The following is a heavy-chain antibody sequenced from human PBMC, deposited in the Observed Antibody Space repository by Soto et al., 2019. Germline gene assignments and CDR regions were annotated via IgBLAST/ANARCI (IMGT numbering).Heavy chain of an antibody. CDR2: ISSSSSYI. Sequence: EVQLVESGGGLVKPGGSLRLSCAASGFTFSSYSMNWVRQAPGKGLEWVSSISSSSSYIYYADSVKGRFTISRDNAKNSLYLQMNSLRAEDTAVYYCAREITRWLQPYYFDYWGQGTLVTVSS. D-gene: IGHD5-12*01. J-gene: IGHJ4*02. V-gene: IGHV3-21*01. CDR3: AREITRWLQPYYFDY. CDR1: GFTFSSYS.